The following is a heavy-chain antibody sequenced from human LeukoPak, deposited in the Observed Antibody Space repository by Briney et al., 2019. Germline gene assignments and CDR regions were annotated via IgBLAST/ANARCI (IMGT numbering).Heavy chain of an antibody. CDR1: GGSFSGYY. J-gene: IGHJ4*02. CDR2: INHSGST. D-gene: IGHD3-22*01. V-gene: IGHV4-34*01. Sequence: ASETLSLTCAVYGGSFSGYYWSWIRQPPGKGLEWTGEINHSGSTNYNPSLKSRVTISVDTSKNQFSLKLSSVTAADTAVYYCARSVHDSSGYYFDYWGQGTLVTVSS. CDR3: ARSVHDSSGYYFDY.